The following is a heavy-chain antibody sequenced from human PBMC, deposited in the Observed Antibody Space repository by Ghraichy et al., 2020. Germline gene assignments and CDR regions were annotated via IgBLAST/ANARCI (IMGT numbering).Heavy chain of an antibody. CDR3: ARVDFRYSGQCMDV. J-gene: IGHJ6*02. D-gene: IGHD1-26*01. V-gene: IGHV3-21*01. Sequence: GGSLRLSCAASGFTFSSYSMNWVRQAPGKGLEWVSSISSSSSYIYYADSVKGRFTISRNNAKNSLYLQMNSLRAEDTAGYYCARVDFRYSGQCMDVWGQGTTVTVSS. CDR1: GFTFSSYS. CDR2: ISSSSSYI.